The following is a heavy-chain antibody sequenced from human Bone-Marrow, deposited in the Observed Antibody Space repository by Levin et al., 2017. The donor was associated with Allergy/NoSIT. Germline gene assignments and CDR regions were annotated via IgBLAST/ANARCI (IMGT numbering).Heavy chain of an antibody. D-gene: IGHD3-3*01. CDR2: IKQDGSEK. CDR1: GFSFSSYW. Sequence: PGGSLRLSCAASGFSFSSYWMSWVRQAPGKGLEWVANIKQDGSEKYYVDSVKGRFTISRDNAKNSLYLQMTSLRAEDTAVYYGARALLYYDFWSGGQGTLVTVSS. CDR3: ARALLYYDFWS. V-gene: IGHV3-7*01. J-gene: IGHJ4*02.